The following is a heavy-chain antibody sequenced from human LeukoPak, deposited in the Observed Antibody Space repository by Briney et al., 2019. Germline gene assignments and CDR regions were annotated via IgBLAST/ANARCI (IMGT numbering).Heavy chain of an antibody. CDR2: MKPNDGNT. Sequence: ASVKVSCKASGYTFTSRNINWVRQAIGQGLEWMGWMKPNDGNTGYAQKLKGRVTMTGNTPISTAYLELRNLRSEDTAVYYCATMDVDGRGSDWFDTWGQGTLVIVSP. V-gene: IGHV1-8*01. J-gene: IGHJ5*02. D-gene: IGHD2-2*03. CDR3: ATMDVDGRGSDWFDT. CDR1: GYTFTSRN.